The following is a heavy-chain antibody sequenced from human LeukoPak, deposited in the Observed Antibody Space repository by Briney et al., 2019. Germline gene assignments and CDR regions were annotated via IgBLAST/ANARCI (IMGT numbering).Heavy chain of an antibody. D-gene: IGHD2-2*01. CDR1: GFTVSNNY. J-gene: IGHJ4*02. Sequence: GGSLRLSCAASGFTVSNNYMSWVRQAPGKGLEWVSVIYNDDSAYYADSVKGRFTVSRDNSKNTLYLQMNSLRADDTPIYYCAKDPYCNSATCYGGGDYWGQGTLVTVSS. CDR3: AKDPYCNSATCYGGGDY. CDR2: IYNDDSA. V-gene: IGHV3-53*01.